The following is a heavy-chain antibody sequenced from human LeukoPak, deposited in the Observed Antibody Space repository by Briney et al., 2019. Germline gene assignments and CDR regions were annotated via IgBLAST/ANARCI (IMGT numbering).Heavy chain of an antibody. CDR1: GYTFTSYY. D-gene: IGHD6-13*01. J-gene: IGHJ4*02. CDR2: INPSGGST. Sequence: GASVKVSCKASGYTFTSYYMHWVRQAPGQGLEWMGIINPSGGSTSYAQKFQGRVTMTTDTSTSTAYMELRSLRSDDTAVYYCARVSRYSSSWYLCDYWGQGTLVTVSS. CDR3: ARVSRYSSSWYLCDY. V-gene: IGHV1-46*01.